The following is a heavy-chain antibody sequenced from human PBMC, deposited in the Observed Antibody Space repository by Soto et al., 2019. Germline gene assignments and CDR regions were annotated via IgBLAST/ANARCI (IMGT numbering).Heavy chain of an antibody. D-gene: IGHD6-19*01. V-gene: IGHV3-23*01. J-gene: IGHJ4*02. CDR1: GFTFSNYV. CDR3: AKGWQVRGGQFDY. Sequence: EVQLLESGGNLVQPGGSLRLSCVASGFTFSNYVMSWVRQAPGKGLEWVSGISDSGATTYSADFVKGRFTISRDNSKNTLYLKMNSLRVEDTAVYYCAKGWQVRGGQFDYWGQGTLVSVSS. CDR2: ISDSGATT.